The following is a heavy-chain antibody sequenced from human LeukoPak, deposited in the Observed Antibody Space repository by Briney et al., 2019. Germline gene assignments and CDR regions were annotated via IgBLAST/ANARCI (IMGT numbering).Heavy chain of an antibody. CDR3: ARANDYGDPLPRYMDV. CDR2: IYHSGST. D-gene: IGHD4-17*01. Sequence: PSETLSLTCTVSAGSISSSSYSWGWIRQPPGKGLEWIGSIYHSGSTNYNPSLKSRVTISVDKSKNQFSLKLTSVTAADTAVYNCARANDYGDPLPRYMDVWGKGTTVTVSS. CDR1: AGSISSSSYS. V-gene: IGHV4-39*07. J-gene: IGHJ6*03.